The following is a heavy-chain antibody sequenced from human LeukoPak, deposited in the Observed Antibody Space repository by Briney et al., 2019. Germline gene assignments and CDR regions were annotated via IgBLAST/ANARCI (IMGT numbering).Heavy chain of an antibody. J-gene: IGHJ5*02. CDR1: GGSFSGYY. CDR2: INHSGST. D-gene: IGHD6-13*01. V-gene: IGHV4-34*01. CDR3: ARVAAAGLSNWFDP. Sequence: SETLSLTCAVYGGSFSGYYWSWIRQPPGKGLEWIGEINHSGSTSYNPSLKSRVTISVDTSKNQFSLKLSSVTAADTAVYYCARVAAAGLSNWFDPWGQGTLVTVSS.